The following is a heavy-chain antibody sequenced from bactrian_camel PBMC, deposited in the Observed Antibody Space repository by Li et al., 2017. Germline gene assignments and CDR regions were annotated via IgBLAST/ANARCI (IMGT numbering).Heavy chain of an antibody. CDR2: IDSDGTT. CDR1: GFSFFFSA. CDR3: AAATSSRCAVGRRTDFDY. J-gene: IGHJ6*01. Sequence: VQLVESGGGLVQPGGSTRLSCAASGFSFFFSAMSWIRQAPGREREGVGMIDSDGTTDYADSVKGRFTISRDNAKNAVYLQMNSQKPEDSAMYYCAAATSSRCAVGRRTDFDYWGRGTQVTVS. V-gene: IGHV3S53*01. D-gene: IGHD7*01.